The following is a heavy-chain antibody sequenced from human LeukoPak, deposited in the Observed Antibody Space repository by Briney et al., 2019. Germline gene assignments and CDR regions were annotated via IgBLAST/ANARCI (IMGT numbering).Heavy chain of an antibody. CDR3: ARDLEGFDY. V-gene: IGHV1-46*01. CDR1: GYTFTSNY. CDR2: IYPRDGST. J-gene: IGHJ4*02. Sequence: GASVKVSCKASGYTFTSNYIHWVRQAPGQGLEWMGMIYPRDGSTSYAQKFQGRVTVTRDTSTSTVHMELSGLRSEDTAVYYCARDLEGFDYWGQGTLVTVSS.